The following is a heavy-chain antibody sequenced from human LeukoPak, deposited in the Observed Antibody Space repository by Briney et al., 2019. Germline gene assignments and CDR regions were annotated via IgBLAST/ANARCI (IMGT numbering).Heavy chain of an antibody. Sequence: SETLSLTCAVYGGSFSGYYWSWIRQPPGKGLEWIGEINHSESTNYNPSLKSRVTISVDTSKNQFSLKLSSVTAADTAVYYCARSSRDYDILTGYYPNWFDPWGQGTLVTVSS. CDR2: INHSEST. V-gene: IGHV4-34*01. J-gene: IGHJ5*02. D-gene: IGHD3-9*01. CDR3: ARSSRDYDILTGYYPNWFDP. CDR1: GGSFSGYY.